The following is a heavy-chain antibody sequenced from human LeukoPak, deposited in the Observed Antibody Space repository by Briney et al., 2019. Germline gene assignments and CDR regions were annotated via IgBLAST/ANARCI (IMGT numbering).Heavy chain of an antibody. V-gene: IGHV3-11*06. D-gene: IGHD5-12*01. J-gene: IGHJ4*01. CDR3: ARDHRYAFDN. Sequence: GGSLRLSCTASGFNFKNYAMNWVRQAPGKGLEWISYIGISSGNTKYADSVKGRFTISRDKARNSLYLQMNSLRVEDTAMYYCARDHRYAFDNWGHGTLVTVSS. CDR2: IGISSGNT. CDR1: GFNFKNYA.